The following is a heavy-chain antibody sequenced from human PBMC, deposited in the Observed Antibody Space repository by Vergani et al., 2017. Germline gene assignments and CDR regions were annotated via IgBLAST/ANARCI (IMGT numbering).Heavy chain of an antibody. V-gene: IGHV4-61*02. Sequence: QVKLQESGPGLLKPSQTLSLTCTVSGESIRSGSHYWSWIRQPAGKWPEWIGHIHTGGSTDLNPSFKSRVSISVDTSKSQFSLKLNSVTVAETAVYYCARSRPYCTSGSCPAIWGQGTLVTVSS. D-gene: IGHD2-15*01. CDR1: GESIRSGSHY. CDR3: ARSRPYCTSGSCPAI. CDR2: IHTGGST. J-gene: IGHJ4*02.